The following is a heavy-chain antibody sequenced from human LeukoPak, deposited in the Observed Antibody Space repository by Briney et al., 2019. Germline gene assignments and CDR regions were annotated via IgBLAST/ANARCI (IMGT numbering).Heavy chain of an antibody. CDR3: ARDRDSSGYLDY. CDR1: GYTFTGYY. CDR2: INPSSGGT. D-gene: IGHD3-22*01. Sequence: ASVKVSCKASGYTFTGYYMHWVRQAPGQGLEWMGWINPSSGGTNYAQKFQGRVTMTRDTSISTAYMELSRLRSDDTAVYYCARDRDSSGYLDYWGQGTLVTVSS. V-gene: IGHV1-2*02. J-gene: IGHJ4*02.